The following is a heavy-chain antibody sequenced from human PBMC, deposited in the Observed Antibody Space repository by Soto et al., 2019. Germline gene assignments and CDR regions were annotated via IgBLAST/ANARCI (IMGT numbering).Heavy chain of an antibody. CDR1: GFTFSSYA. CDR2: ISGSGGST. CDR3: AQDGVYYLDYYYGMDV. D-gene: IGHD2-21*02. V-gene: IGHV3-23*01. J-gene: IGHJ6*02. Sequence: PGGSLRLSCAASGFTFSSYAMSWVRQAPGKGLEWVSAISGSGGSTYYADSVKGRFTISRDNSKNTLYLQMNSLRAEDTAVYYCAQDGVYYLDYYYGMDVWGQGTTVTVSS.